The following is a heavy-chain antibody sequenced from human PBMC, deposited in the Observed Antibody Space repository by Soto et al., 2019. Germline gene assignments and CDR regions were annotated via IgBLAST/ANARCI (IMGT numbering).Heavy chain of an antibody. CDR1: GFTFSSCA. D-gene: IGHD2-2*01. CDR2: ISSIGAAT. J-gene: IGHJ6*02. V-gene: IGHV3-64D*06. Sequence: GGSLRLSCSASGFTFSSCAMHWVRQATGKGLEYVSGISSIGAATYYAESVKDRFIISRDNSRNTLFLQMNSLTGEDTAVYYCIKDRRSTRRAMDVWGQGTTVTVS. CDR3: IKDRRSTRRAMDV.